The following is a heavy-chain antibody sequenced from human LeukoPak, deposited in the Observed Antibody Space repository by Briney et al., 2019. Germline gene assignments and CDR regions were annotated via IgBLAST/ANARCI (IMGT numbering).Heavy chain of an antibody. CDR3: ARDYGSGWYNGPDY. CDR1: GFTFSSYA. Sequence: GRSLRLSCAASGFTFSSYAMHWVRQAPGKGLEWVAVISYDESNKYYADSVKGRFTISRDNSKNTLYLQMNSLRAEDTAVYYCARDYGSGWYNGPDYWGQGTLVTVSS. D-gene: IGHD6-19*01. J-gene: IGHJ4*02. CDR2: ISYDESNK. V-gene: IGHV3-30-3*01.